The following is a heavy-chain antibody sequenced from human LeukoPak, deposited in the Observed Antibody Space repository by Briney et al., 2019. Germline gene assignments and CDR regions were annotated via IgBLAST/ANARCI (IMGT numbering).Heavy chain of an antibody. J-gene: IGHJ4*02. CDR1: GFTFDDYG. CDR3: AKDACSSTSCSFDY. CDR2: ISWNSGNI. Sequence: GGSPRLSCAASGFTFDDYGMHWVRQAPGKGLEWVSGISWNSGNIGYAGSVKGRFTISRDNAKNSLYLQMNSLRAEDTALYYCAKDACSSTSCSFDYWGQGTLVTVSS. V-gene: IGHV3-9*01. D-gene: IGHD2-2*01.